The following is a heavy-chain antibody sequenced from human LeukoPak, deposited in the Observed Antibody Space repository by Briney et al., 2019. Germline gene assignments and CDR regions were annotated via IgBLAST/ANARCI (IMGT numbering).Heavy chain of an antibody. CDR3: ARGDGPYYYYYMDV. V-gene: IGHV1-2*02. Sequence: ASVKVSCKASGYTFTGYYMHWARQAPGQGLEWMGWINPNSGGTNYAQKFQGRVTMTRDTSISTAYMELSRLRSDDTAVYYCARGDGPYYYYYMDVWGKGTTVTVSS. CDR1: GYTFTGYY. J-gene: IGHJ6*03. CDR2: INPNSGGT. D-gene: IGHD2-8*01.